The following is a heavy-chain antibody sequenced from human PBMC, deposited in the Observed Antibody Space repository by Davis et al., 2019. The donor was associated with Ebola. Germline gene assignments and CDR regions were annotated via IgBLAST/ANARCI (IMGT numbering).Heavy chain of an antibody. CDR2: LNPDGREE. D-gene: IGHD6-13*01. CDR3: ARDAAYSRFDY. CDR1: GFTFITSW. V-gene: IGHV3-7*03. J-gene: IGHJ4*02. Sequence: GESLKISCAASGFTFITSWMNWVRQPPGKGLEWVASLNPDGREENYVDSVKGRFTISRDNAKNLLYLQMNNLRVEDTAVYYCARDAAYSRFDYWGQGTLVAVSS.